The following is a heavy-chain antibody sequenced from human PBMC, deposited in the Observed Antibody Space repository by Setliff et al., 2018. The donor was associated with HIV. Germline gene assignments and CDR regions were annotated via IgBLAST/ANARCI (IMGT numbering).Heavy chain of an antibody. CDR3: ARGPPPDFDY. Sequence: PSETLSLTCTVSGDSVSSRSYYWSWIRQPPGKGLEWIGYIYYSGSTNYNPSLKSRVTISVDTSKNQFSLKLNSVTAADTAIYYCARGPPPDFDYWGQGTLVTVSS. CDR2: IYYSGST. J-gene: IGHJ4*02. CDR1: GDSVSSRSYY. V-gene: IGHV4-61*01.